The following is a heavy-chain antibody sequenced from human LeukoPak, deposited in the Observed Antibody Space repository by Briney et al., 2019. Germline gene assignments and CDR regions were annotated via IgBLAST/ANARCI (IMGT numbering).Heavy chain of an antibody. J-gene: IGHJ4*02. V-gene: IGHV4-30-4*01. Sequence: SETLSLTCTVSGGSISSGDYYWSWIRQPPGKGLEWIGYIYYSGSTYYNPSLKSRVTISVDTSRNQFSLKLSSVTAADTAVYYCARELHDYGVSYYFDYWGQGTLVTVSS. CDR2: IYYSGST. D-gene: IGHD4-17*01. CDR3: ARELHDYGVSYYFDY. CDR1: GGSISSGDYY.